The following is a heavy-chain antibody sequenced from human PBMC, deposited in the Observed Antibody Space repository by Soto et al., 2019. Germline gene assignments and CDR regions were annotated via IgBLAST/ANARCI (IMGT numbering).Heavy chain of an antibody. CDR2: SYHSGTF. D-gene: IGHD3-16*01. V-gene: IGHV4-30-2*01. CDR1: GGSIGVVGYS. Sequence: QLQLQESGSGLVKPSQTLSLTCAVSGGSIGVVGYSWRWIRQPPGGGLEWIGYSYHSGTFLKIPSLQTRLTLSLDMSSNQFSLTLNSMTDADTAVYYCARAQFYAGAGNVNNLMFDAWGPGIQVTGSS. CDR3: ARAQFYAGAGNVNNLMFDA. J-gene: IGHJ5*02.